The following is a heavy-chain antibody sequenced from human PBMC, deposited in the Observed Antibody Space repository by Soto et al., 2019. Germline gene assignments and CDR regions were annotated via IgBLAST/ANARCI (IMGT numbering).Heavy chain of an antibody. CDR1: GFTFDDYA. CDR2: ISWNSGSI. V-gene: IGHV3-9*01. J-gene: IGHJ3*02. CDR3: YAFDI. Sequence: GGSLRLSCAASGFTFDDYAMHWVRQAPGKGLEWVSGISWNSGSIGYADSVKGRFTISRDNAKNSLYLQMNSLRAEDTALYYCYAFDIWGQGTMVTVSS.